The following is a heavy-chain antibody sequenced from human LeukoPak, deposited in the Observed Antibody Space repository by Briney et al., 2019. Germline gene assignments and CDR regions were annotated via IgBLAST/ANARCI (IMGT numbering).Heavy chain of an antibody. V-gene: IGHV1-18*01. D-gene: IGHD4-17*01. CDR2: ISAYNGNT. CDR3: ARVYGDFHFDY. Sequence: GASVKVSCKASGYTFTRYGISWVRQAPGQGLEWMGWISAYNGNTKEAQKLQGRVTMTTDTSTTTAYMELRSLRSDDTAVYYCARVYGDFHFDYWSQGTLVTVSS. CDR1: GYTFTRYG. J-gene: IGHJ4*02.